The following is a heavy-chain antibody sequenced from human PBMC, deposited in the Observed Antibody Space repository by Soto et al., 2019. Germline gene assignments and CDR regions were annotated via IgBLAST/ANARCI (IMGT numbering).Heavy chain of an antibody. CDR1: GGTFSSYA. CDR3: ARGVGSGTYYNQYNWFDP. Sequence: SVKVSCKASGGTFSSYAISWVRQAPGQGLEWMGGIIPIFGTANYAQKFQGRVTMTTDTSTSTAYMELRSLRSDDTAVYYCARGVGSGTYYNQYNWFDPWGQGTLVTVSS. D-gene: IGHD3-10*01. CDR2: IIPIFGTA. V-gene: IGHV1-69*05. J-gene: IGHJ5*02.